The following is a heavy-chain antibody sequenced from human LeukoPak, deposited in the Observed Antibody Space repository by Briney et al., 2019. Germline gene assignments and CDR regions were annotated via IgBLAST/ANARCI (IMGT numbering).Heavy chain of an antibody. CDR2: IKQDGSQK. D-gene: IGHD3-22*01. CDR1: AFTFSNYW. CDR3: ARSRSGYYEDY. Sequence: PGGSLRLSCAASAFTFSNYWMGWARQAPGRGLEWVASIKQDGSQKYYVDSVKGRFTISRDNAKNSLSLQVNSLRAEDTAVYYCARSRSGYYEDYWGQGTLVTVSS. J-gene: IGHJ4*02. V-gene: IGHV3-7*01.